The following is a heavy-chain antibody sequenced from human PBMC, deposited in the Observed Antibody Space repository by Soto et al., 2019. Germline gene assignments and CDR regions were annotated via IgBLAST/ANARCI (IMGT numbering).Heavy chain of an antibody. J-gene: IGHJ5*02. Sequence: PSETLSLTCAVYGGSFSGYYWSWIRQPPGKGLEWIGEINHSGSTNYNPSLKSRVTISVDTSKNQFSLKLSSVTAADTAVYYCARGRSARQAAWGQGTLVTVSS. V-gene: IGHV4-34*01. D-gene: IGHD6-19*01. CDR2: INHSGST. CDR1: GGSFSGYY. CDR3: ARGRSARQAA.